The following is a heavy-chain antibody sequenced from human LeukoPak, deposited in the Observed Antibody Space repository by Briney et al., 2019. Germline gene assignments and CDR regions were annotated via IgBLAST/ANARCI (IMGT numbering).Heavy chain of an antibody. V-gene: IGHV4-34*01. CDR3: ATQLGYRIGYFDY. CDR1: GGSFSGYY. J-gene: IGHJ4*02. CDR2: INHSGST. D-gene: IGHD2-15*01. Sequence: SSETLSLTCAVYGGSFSGYYWSWIRQPPGKGLEWIGEINHSGSTNYNPSLKSRVTISVDTSKNQFSLKLSSVTAADTAVYYCATQLGYRIGYFDYWGQGTLVTVSS.